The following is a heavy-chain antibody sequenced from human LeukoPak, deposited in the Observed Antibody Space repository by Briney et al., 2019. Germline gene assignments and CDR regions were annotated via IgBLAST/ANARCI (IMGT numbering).Heavy chain of an antibody. CDR1: GFTFSSYS. CDR2: ISSSSSYI. CDR3: ARVRGSSGYYYVKY. V-gene: IGHV3-21*01. J-gene: IGHJ4*02. D-gene: IGHD3-22*01. Sequence: GGSLRLSCAASGFTFSSYSMNWVRQAPGKGLEWVSSISSSSSYIYYADSVKGRFTISRDNAKNSLYLQMNSLRAEDTAVYYCARVRGSSGYYYVKYWGQGTLVTVSS.